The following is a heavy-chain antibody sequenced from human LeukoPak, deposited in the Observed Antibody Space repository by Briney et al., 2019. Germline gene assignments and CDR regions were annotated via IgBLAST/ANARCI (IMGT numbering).Heavy chain of an antibody. J-gene: IGHJ4*02. Sequence: GGSLRLSCAASGFTFSSYSMNWVRQAPGKGLEWVSYISSSSSTIYYADSVKGRFTISRDNAKNSLYLQMNSLRAEDTAVYYCARDVDYANPRHDYWGQGTLVTVSS. CDR3: ARDVDYANPRHDY. CDR1: GFTFSSYS. D-gene: IGHD4/OR15-4a*01. V-gene: IGHV3-48*01. CDR2: ISSSSSTI.